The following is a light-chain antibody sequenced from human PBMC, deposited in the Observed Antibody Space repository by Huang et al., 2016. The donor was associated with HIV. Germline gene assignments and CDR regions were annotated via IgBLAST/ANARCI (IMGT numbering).Light chain of an antibody. Sequence: IQMTQSPASLSASVGDRVTITCRASQAIRNDLGWYQQRLGKAPKLLVSAASHLQSGVPSRFSGSGSGTRFTLTISGLQSEDFATYYCLQTYTYPWTFGQGTKVEI. J-gene: IGKJ1*01. CDR1: QAIRND. CDR3: LQTYTYPWT. V-gene: IGKV1-6*01. CDR2: AAS.